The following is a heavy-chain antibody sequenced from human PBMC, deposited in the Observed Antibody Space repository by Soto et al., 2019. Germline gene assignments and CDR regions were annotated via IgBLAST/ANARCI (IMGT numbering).Heavy chain of an antibody. CDR1: GGTFSSYA. Sequence: GASVKVSCKASGGTFSSYAISWVRQAPGQGLEWMGGIIPIFGTANYAQKFQGRVTITADKSTSTAYMELSSLRSEDTAVYYCAKVGDDCGDLYFDYWGQGTLVTVSS. D-gene: IGHD4-17*01. J-gene: IGHJ4*02. V-gene: IGHV1-69*06. CDR2: IIPIFGTA. CDR3: AKVGDDCGDLYFDY.